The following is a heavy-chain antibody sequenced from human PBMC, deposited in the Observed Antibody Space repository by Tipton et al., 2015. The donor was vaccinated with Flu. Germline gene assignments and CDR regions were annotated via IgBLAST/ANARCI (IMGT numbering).Heavy chain of an antibody. CDR2: IYYSGTT. Sequence: TLSLTCTVSGDSISTTIYYWGWVRQPPGKGLEWIGSIYYSGTTYYNPSLKSRVTISVDSSKNEFSLTLACLTAADTAVYYCARDLWNDRRAYYYYGVDVWGQGTTVTVSS. D-gene: IGHD1-1*01. CDR3: ARDLWNDRRAYYYYGVDV. CDR1: GDSISTTIYY. J-gene: IGHJ6*02. V-gene: IGHV4-39*07.